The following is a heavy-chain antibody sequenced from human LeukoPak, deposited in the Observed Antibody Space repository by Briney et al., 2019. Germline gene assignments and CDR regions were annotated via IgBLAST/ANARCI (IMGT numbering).Heavy chain of an antibody. Sequence: SETLSLTCAVYGGSFSDYYWSWIRQPPGKGLEWIGEINHSGNTNYNPSLKSRVTMSVDTSKSQFSLMLSSVTAADTAVYYCARTIAVTSTPVWFDPWGQGTQVPVSS. D-gene: IGHD6-19*01. CDR3: ARTIAVTSTPVWFDP. CDR2: INHSGNT. J-gene: IGHJ5*02. CDR1: GGSFSDYY. V-gene: IGHV4-34*01.